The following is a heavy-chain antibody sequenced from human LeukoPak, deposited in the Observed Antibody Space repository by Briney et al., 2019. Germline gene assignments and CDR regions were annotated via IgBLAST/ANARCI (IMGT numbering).Heavy chain of an antibody. CDR1: GGSISSSSYY. Sequence: SETLSLTCTVSGGSISSSSYYWGWIRQPPGKGLEWIGSIYYSGSTYYNPSLKSRVTISVDTSKNQFSLKLSSVTAADTAMYYCASPYSSSWYFQHWGQGTLVTVSS. J-gene: IGHJ1*01. D-gene: IGHD6-13*01. CDR3: ASPYSSSWYFQH. CDR2: IYYSGST. V-gene: IGHV4-39*07.